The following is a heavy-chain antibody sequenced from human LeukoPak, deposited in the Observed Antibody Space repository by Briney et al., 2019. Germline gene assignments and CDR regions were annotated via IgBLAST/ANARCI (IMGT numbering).Heavy chain of an antibody. Sequence: GGSLRLSCAASGFTFSSYWMSWVRQAPGKGLEWVANIKQDGSEKYYVDSVKGRFTISRDNAKNSLYLQMNSLRAEDTAVYYCARVNRSSWYRGSGWFDPWGQGTLVTVSS. CDR1: GFTFSSYW. V-gene: IGHV3-7*01. J-gene: IGHJ5*02. CDR3: ARVNRSSWYRGSGWFDP. CDR2: IKQDGSEK. D-gene: IGHD6-13*01.